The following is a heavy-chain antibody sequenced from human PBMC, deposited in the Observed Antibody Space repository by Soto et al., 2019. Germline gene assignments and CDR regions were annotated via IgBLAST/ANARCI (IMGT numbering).Heavy chain of an antibody. J-gene: IGHJ4*02. Sequence: QVQLVESGGGVVQPGRSLRLSCAASGFTFISYGMHWVRQAPGKGLEWLAVMSYDGRDKYYADSVRSRFTISRDNSKNTVYEQLNSLRVEDTAVYYCATARSGSWHEGYSFDIWGQGTLVTVSS. V-gene: IGHV3-30*03. CDR3: ATARSGSWHEGYSFDI. D-gene: IGHD2-15*01. CDR2: MSYDGRDK. CDR1: GFTFISYG.